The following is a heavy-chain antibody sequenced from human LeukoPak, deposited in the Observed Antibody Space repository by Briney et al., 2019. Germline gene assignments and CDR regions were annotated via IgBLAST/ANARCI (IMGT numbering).Heavy chain of an antibody. J-gene: IGHJ6*03. V-gene: IGHV1-69*06. CDR1: GGTFSSYA. CDR3: ARGPITMVQLDYYYYMDV. D-gene: IGHD3-10*01. CDR2: IIPIFGTA. Sequence: SVKVSCKASGGTFSSYAISWVRQAPGQGLEWMGGIIPIFGTANYAQKFQGRVTITADKSTSTAYMELSSLRSEDTAVYYCARGPITMVQLDYYYYMDVWGKGTTVTISS.